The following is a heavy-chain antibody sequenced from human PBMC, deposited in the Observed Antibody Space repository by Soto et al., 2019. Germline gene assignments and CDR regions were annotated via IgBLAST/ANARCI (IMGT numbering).Heavy chain of an antibody. CDR2: ISAYNGNT. Sequence: SSVKVSCKASGYTFTSYGISWVRQAPGQGLEWMGWISAYNGNTNYAQKLQGRVTMTTDTSTSTAYMELRSLRSDDTAVYYCARGQRSIAARRGGYFDYWGQGTLVTVSS. D-gene: IGHD6-6*01. CDR3: ARGQRSIAARRGGYFDY. V-gene: IGHV1-18*01. CDR1: GYTFTSYG. J-gene: IGHJ4*02.